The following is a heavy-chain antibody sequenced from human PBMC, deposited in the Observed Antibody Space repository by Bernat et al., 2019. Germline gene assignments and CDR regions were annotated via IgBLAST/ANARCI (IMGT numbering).Heavy chain of an antibody. D-gene: IGHD6-19*01. Sequence: QVQLVQSGAEVKKPGASVKVSCKASGYTFTGYYMHWVRQAPGQGLEWMGWINPNSGGTNYAQKFQGWVTMTGDTSISAAYMELSRRRADDTAVYYCARGRDGSGWPGWGDYYGMDVWGQGTTVTVSS. J-gene: IGHJ6*02. CDR3: ARGRDGSGWPGWGDYYGMDV. CDR1: GYTFTGYY. CDR2: INPNSGGT. V-gene: IGHV1-2*04.